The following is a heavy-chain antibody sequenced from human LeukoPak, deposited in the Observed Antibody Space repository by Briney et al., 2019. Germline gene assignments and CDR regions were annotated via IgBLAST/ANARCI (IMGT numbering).Heavy chain of an antibody. D-gene: IGHD6-13*01. Sequence: GASVKVSCKASGYTFTRYYMHWVRQAPGQGLEWMGWINPNSGGTNYAQKFQGRVTMTRDTSISTAYMELSRLRSDDTAVYYCAREGQYSSSWYPFDYWGQGTLVTVSS. J-gene: IGHJ4*02. CDR1: GYTFTRYY. V-gene: IGHV1-2*02. CDR2: INPNSGGT. CDR3: AREGQYSSSWYPFDY.